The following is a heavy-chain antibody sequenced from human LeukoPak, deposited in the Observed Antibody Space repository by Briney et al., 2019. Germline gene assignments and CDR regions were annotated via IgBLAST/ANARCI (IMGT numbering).Heavy chain of an antibody. D-gene: IGHD4-17*01. J-gene: IGHJ3*02. V-gene: IGHV3-30-3*01. Sequence: GRSLRLSCAASGFTFSSYAMHWVRQAPGKGLEWVAVISYDGSNKYYADSVKGRFTISRDNSKNTLYLQMNSLRAEDTAVYYCARAPMTTAIIDAFDIWGQGTMVTVSS. CDR2: ISYDGSNK. CDR1: GFTFSSYA. CDR3: ARAPMTTAIIDAFDI.